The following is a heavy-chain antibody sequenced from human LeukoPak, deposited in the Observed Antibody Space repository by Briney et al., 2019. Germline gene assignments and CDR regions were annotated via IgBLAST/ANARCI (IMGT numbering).Heavy chain of an antibody. J-gene: IGHJ4*02. Sequence: GGSLRLSCGASGFTFSSYTLNWVRQAPGKGLEWVSSISSSSTYIYYADSVKGRFTISRDNAKDSLYLQMDSLRAEDTAVYYCAREILRSYSYGDWGQGTLVTVSS. CDR1: GFTFSSYT. CDR2: ISSSSTYI. V-gene: IGHV3-21*01. CDR3: AREILRSYSYGD. D-gene: IGHD5-18*01.